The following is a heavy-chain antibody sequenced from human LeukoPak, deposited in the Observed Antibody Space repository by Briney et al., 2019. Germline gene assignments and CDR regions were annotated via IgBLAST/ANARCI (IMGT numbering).Heavy chain of an antibody. Sequence: SETLSLTCTVSGGSISSHYWSWIRQPPGKGLEWIGYIYYSGSTNYNPSLKSRVTISVDTSKNQFSLKLSSVTAADTAVYYCARVWGSGPYYYYYMDVWGEGTTVTVS. CDR2: IYYSGST. CDR1: GGSISSHY. J-gene: IGHJ6*03. CDR3: ARVWGSGPYYYYYMDV. V-gene: IGHV4-59*11. D-gene: IGHD3-10*01.